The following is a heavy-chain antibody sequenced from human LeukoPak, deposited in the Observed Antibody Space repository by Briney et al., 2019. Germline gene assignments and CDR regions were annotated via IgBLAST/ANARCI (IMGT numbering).Heavy chain of an antibody. V-gene: IGHV3-11*01. J-gene: IGHJ4*02. CDR2: ISSSGGTI. CDR1: GFTFSDYY. D-gene: IGHD3-16*02. Sequence: GGSLRLSCAASGFTFSDYYINWIRQAPGKGLEWVSYISSSGGTIYYADSVKGRFTISRDNPKDSLYLQMNSLRAEDTAVYYCVWGGYRSFDYWGQGTLVTVSS. CDR3: VWGGYRSFDY.